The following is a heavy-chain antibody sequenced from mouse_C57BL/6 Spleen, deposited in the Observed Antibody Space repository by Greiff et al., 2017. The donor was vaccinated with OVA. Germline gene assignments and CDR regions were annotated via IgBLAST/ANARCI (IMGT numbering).Heavy chain of an antibody. Sequence: EVQLQQSGPGLVKPSQSLSLTCSVTGYSITSGYYWNWIRQFPGNKLEWMGYISYAGSNKYNPSLKNRISITRDTSKNQFFLKLNSVTTEDTATYYCARTDYDAAYWGQGTLVTVSA. D-gene: IGHD2-4*01. CDR2: ISYAGSN. CDR3: ARTDYDAAY. V-gene: IGHV3-6*01. J-gene: IGHJ3*01. CDR1: GYSITSGYY.